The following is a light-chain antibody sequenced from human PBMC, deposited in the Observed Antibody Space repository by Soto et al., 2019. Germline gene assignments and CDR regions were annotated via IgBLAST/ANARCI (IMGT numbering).Light chain of an antibody. CDR2: EVS. J-gene: IGLJ2*01. V-gene: IGLV2-14*01. CDR3: TSHTTGTTLPVV. Sequence: QSALTQPASVSGSPGQSITLSCTGTSSDVGAYDYVSWYQQHPGRAPKLIIFEVSNRPSGVSNRFSGSKSANTASLTISGLQAEDEAHYYCTSHTTGTTLPVVFGGGTKLTVL. CDR1: SSDVGAYDY.